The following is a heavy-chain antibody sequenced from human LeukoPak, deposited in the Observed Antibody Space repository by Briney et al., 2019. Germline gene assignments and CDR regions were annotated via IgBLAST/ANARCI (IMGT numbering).Heavy chain of an antibody. Sequence: ASVKVSCKASGYTFTSYYIHWVRQVPGQGLEWMGWINPNGGGTNYAQKFQGRVTMTRGTSISTAYMELSRLGSDDTAVYYCARDSTLRPCDYWGQGTLVTVSS. D-gene: IGHD3-16*01. V-gene: IGHV1-2*02. CDR3: ARDSTLRPCDY. J-gene: IGHJ4*02. CDR2: INPNGGGT. CDR1: GYTFTSYY.